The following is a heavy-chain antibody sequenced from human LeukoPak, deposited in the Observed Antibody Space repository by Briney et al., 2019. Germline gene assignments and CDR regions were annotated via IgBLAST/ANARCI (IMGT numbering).Heavy chain of an antibody. D-gene: IGHD5-12*01. CDR2: ISHDGSNT. CDR1: GFTFSRSA. V-gene: IGHV3-30*18. J-gene: IGHJ4*02. CDR3: AKEMKPWMHFDY. Sequence: GRSLRLSCAASGFTFSRSAVHWVRQAPGKGLEWVAVISHDGSNTDYTDSVEGRFTISRDNSKNTLYLQMNSLRAEDTAVYYCAKEMKPWMHFDYWGQGTLVTVSS.